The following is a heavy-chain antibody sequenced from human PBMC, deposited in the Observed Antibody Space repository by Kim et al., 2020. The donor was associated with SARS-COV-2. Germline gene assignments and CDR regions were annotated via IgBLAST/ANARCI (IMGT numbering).Heavy chain of an antibody. CDR3: ARDWMAYYYDSSGYYAGLGY. CDR2: IIPIFGTA. Sequence: SVKVSCKASGGTFSSYAISWVRQAPGQGLEWMGGIIPIFGTANYAQKFQGRVTITADESTSTAYMELSSLRSEDTAVYYCARDWMAYYYDSSGYYAGLGYWGQGTLVTVSS. D-gene: IGHD3-22*01. CDR1: GGTFSSYA. V-gene: IGHV1-69*13. J-gene: IGHJ4*02.